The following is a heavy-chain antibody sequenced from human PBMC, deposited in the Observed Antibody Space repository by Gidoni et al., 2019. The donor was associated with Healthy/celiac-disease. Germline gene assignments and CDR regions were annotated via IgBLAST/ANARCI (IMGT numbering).Heavy chain of an antibody. Sequence: QVQLQQWGAGLLKPSATLSLTLAVYARSFSGYSWSWIRHPPGKGLEWIGEINHSGSTNYNPSLKSRVTISVDTSKNQFALKLSSVTAADTAVYDCARGNRYDYIGGSYRYYYGMDVWGQGTTVTVSS. CDR3: ARGNRYDYIGGSYRYYYGMDV. J-gene: IGHJ6*02. D-gene: IGHD3-16*02. CDR1: ARSFSGYS. CDR2: INHSGST. V-gene: IGHV4-34*01.